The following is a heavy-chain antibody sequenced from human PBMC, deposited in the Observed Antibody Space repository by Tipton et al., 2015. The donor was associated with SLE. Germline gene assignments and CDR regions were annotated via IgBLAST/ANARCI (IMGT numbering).Heavy chain of an antibody. J-gene: IGHJ4*02. CDR2: IHTDGSST. Sequence: SLRLSCAASGFTFSTYWMHWVRQAPGKGLVWVSRIHTDGSSTNYADSVKGRFTISRDNAKNTLYLQMNSLRAEDTAVYYCARANWDDYFDSWGQGTLVTVSS. D-gene: IGHD7-27*01. CDR1: GFTFSTYW. V-gene: IGHV3-74*01. CDR3: ARANWDDYFDS.